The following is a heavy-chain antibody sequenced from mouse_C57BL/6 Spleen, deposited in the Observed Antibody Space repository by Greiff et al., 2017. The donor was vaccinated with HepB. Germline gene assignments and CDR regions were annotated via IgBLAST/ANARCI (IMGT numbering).Heavy chain of an antibody. CDR3: ARSLDSSGTGWFAY. D-gene: IGHD3-2*02. V-gene: IGHV14-2*01. Sequence: EVKLQESGAELVKPGASVKLSCTASGFNIKDYYMHWVKQRTEQGLEWIGRIDPEDGETKYAPKFQGKATITADTSSNTAYLQLSSLTSEDTAVYYCARSLDSSGTGWFAYWGQGTLVTVSA. CDR1: GFNIKDYY. CDR2: IDPEDGET. J-gene: IGHJ3*01.